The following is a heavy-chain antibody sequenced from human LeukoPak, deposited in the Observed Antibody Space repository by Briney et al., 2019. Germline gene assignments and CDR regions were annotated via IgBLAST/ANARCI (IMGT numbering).Heavy chain of an antibody. CDR1: GYTFTGYY. Sequence: ASVKVSCKASGYTFTGYYMHWVRQAPGQGLEWMGWINPNSGGTNYAQKFQGRVTVTRDTSISTAYMELSRLRSDDTAVYYCARDTGYYDSSGYYSWFDPWGQGTLVTVSS. CDR3: ARDTGYYDSSGYYSWFDP. V-gene: IGHV1-2*02. CDR2: INPNSGGT. D-gene: IGHD3-22*01. J-gene: IGHJ5*02.